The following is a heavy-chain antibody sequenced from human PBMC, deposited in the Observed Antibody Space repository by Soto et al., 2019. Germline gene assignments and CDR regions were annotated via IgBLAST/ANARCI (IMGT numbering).Heavy chain of an antibody. V-gene: IGHV1-8*01. CDR3: ASRSSSGWYEDYYYYGMDV. D-gene: IGHD6-19*01. J-gene: IGHJ6*02. CDR2: MNPNSGNT. Sequence: ASVKVSYKAYGYTFTSYDINWVRQATGQGLEWMGWMNPNSGNTGYAQKFLGRVTMTRDPSIRTTYLQLSSLRSEDTAVYYCASRSSSGWYEDYYYYGMDVWGQGTTVTVSS. CDR1: GYTFTSYD.